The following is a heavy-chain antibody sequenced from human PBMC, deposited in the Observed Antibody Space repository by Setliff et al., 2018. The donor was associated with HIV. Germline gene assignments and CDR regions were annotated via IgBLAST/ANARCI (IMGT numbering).Heavy chain of an antibody. CDR2: IYHSGST. Sequence: PSETLSLTCAVSGYSISSGYYWGWIRQPPGKGLEWIGSIYHSGSTYYNPSLKSRVTISVDTSKNQFSLKLSSVTAADTAVYYCASVSRDDSSGYFPMLGAFDIWGQGTTVTVSS. CDR1: GYSISSGYY. D-gene: IGHD3-22*01. V-gene: IGHV4-38-2*01. J-gene: IGHJ3*02. CDR3: ASVSRDDSSGYFPMLGAFDI.